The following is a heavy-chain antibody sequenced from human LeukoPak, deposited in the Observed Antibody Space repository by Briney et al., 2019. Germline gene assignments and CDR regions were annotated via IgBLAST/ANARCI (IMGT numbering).Heavy chain of an antibody. V-gene: IGHV3-53*01. CDR2: IYSGGST. J-gene: IGHJ3*02. D-gene: IGHD3-22*01. CDR1: GFTFSSNY. Sequence: GGSLRLSCAASGFTFSSNYMSWVRQAPGKGLEWVSVIYSGGSTYYADSVKGRFTISRDNSKNTLYLQMNSLRAEDTAVYYCASGSLHYYDSSGYHSHDAFDIWGQGTMVTVSS. CDR3: ASGSLHYYDSSGYHSHDAFDI.